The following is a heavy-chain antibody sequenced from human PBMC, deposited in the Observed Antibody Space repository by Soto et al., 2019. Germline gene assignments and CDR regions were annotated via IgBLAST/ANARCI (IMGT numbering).Heavy chain of an antibody. CDR3: ARMAEWLGPPFFDP. CDR1: GGSISSGGYY. CDR2: IYYSGST. J-gene: IGHJ5*02. V-gene: IGHV4-31*03. D-gene: IGHD6-19*01. Sequence: QVQLQESGPGLVKPSQTLSLTCTVSGGSISSGGYYWSWIRQHPGKGLEWIGYIYYSGSTYYNPSHKSRVTISVDTSKNQFSLKLSSVTAADTAVYYCARMAEWLGPPFFDPWGQGTLVTVSS.